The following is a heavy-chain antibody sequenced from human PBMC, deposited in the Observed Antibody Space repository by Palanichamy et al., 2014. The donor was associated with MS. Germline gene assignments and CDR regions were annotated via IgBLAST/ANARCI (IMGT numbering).Heavy chain of an antibody. D-gene: IGHD5-24*01. V-gene: IGHV1-8*01. J-gene: IGHJ2*01. CDR1: GYTFSRYTFASYD. CDR2: MNPNSGNT. CDR3: ARGNSPNWHFDL. Sequence: VQLAQSGAEVKKPGASVKVSCKASGYTFSRYTFASYDIHWVRQATGQGLEWMGWMNPNSGNTGYAQKFQGRVTMTRNTSIETAYMELSSLKSEDTAMYYCARGNSPNWHFDLWGRGTLVSVSS.